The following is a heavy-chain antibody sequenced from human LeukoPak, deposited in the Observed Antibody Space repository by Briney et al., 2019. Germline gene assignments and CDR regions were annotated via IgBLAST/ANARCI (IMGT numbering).Heavy chain of an antibody. J-gene: IGHJ5*02. D-gene: IGHD3-22*01. CDR2: IRSKAYGGTT. CDR1: GFTFSSYG. CDR3: TREDYYDSSGYYTQYNWFDP. V-gene: IGHV3-49*04. Sequence: GGSLRLSCAASGFTFSSYGMSWVRQAPGKGLEWVGFIRSKAYGGTTEYAASVKGRFTISRDDSKSIAYLQMNSLKTEDTAVYYCTREDYYDSSGYYTQYNWFDPWGQGTLVTVSS.